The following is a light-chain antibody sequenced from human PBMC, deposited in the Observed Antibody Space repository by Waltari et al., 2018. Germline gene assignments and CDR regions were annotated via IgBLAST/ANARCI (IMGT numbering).Light chain of an antibody. J-gene: IGLJ3*02. CDR2: NNL. CDR1: TSNIATNT. Sequence: QSVLTQPPSASGTPGQRVTISCSGGTSNIATNTVNWYQHLPGTAPKLLISNNLQRPSGVPDRFSGSQSGTSASLASSGLQSEDEGDYYCSAWDDALNGYLFGGGTKLTVL. CDR3: SAWDDALNGYL. V-gene: IGLV1-44*01.